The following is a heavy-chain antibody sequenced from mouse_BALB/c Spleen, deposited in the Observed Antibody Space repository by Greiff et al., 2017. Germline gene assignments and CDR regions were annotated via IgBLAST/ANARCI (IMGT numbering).Heavy chain of an antibody. V-gene: IGHV3-2*02. CDR2: ISYSGST. D-gene: IGHD2-4*01. CDR3: ARSGGLRPYFDV. J-gene: IGHJ1*01. Sequence: VQLQQSGPGLVKPSQSLSLTCTVTGYSITSDYAWNWIRQFPGNKLEWMGYISYSGSTSYNPSLKSRISITRDTSKNQFFLQLNSVTTEDTATYYCARSGGLRPYFDVWGAGTTVTVSS. CDR1: GYSITSDYA.